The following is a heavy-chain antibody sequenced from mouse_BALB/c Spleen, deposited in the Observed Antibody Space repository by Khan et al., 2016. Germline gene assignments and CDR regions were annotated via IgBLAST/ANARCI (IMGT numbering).Heavy chain of an antibody. CDR3: NACDTNAMAY. J-gene: IGHJ4*01. CDR1: GFNIKDYY. CDR2: IDPENGDT. V-gene: IGHV14-4*02. Sequence: IQLVQSGAELVRSGASVTLSCTASGFNIKDYYMHRVKQRPEQGLEWIGWIDPENGDTEYAPKFQGKATLTADTSSNTAYLQLSSLTSEDTAVYYYNACDTNAMAYWGQGTSVTV.